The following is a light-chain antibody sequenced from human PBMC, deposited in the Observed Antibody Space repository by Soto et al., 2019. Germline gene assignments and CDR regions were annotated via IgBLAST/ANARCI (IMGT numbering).Light chain of an antibody. J-gene: IGKJ4*01. CDR2: GAS. CDR1: QSVSSN. CDR3: QQYNNWPLT. V-gene: IGKV3-15*01. Sequence: EIVMTQSPATVSVSPGERVTLSCRASQSVSSNLAWYQQRPGQTPRLLIYGASTRATGIPATFSGSGSGTPFTLTISSLQSEDFAVYYCQQYNNWPLTFGGGTKVEIK.